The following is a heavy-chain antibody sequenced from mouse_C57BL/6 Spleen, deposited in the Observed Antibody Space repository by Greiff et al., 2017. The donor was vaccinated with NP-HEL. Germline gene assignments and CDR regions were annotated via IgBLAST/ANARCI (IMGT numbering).Heavy chain of an antibody. D-gene: IGHD3-2*02. CDR1: GFTFSSYT. Sequence: EVQRVESGGGLVKPGGSLKLSCAASGFTFSSYTMSWVRQTPEKRLEWVATISGGGGNTYYPDSVKGRFTISRDNAKNTLYLQMSSLRSEDTALYYCARQTAQATWRFAYWGQGTLVTVSA. CDR2: ISGGGGNT. J-gene: IGHJ3*01. CDR3: ARQTAQATWRFAY. V-gene: IGHV5-9*01.